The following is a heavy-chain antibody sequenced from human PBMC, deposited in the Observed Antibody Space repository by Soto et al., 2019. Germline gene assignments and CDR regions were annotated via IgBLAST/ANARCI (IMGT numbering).Heavy chain of an antibody. CDR3: ARAGYSYGHNYYYYGMDV. CDR1: GYTFTSDD. V-gene: IGHV1-8*01. J-gene: IGHJ6*02. Sequence: ASVKVSCKASGYTFTSDDINWVRQATGQGLEWMGWMNPNSGNTGYAQKFQGRVTMTRNTSISTAYMELSSLRSEDTAVYYCARAGYSYGHNYYYYGMDVWGQGTTVTVSS. D-gene: IGHD5-18*01. CDR2: MNPNSGNT.